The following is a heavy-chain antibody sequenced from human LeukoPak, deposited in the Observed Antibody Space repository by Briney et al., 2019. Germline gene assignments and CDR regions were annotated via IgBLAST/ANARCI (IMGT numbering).Heavy chain of an antibody. V-gene: IGHV3-30*02. CDR1: GFSFNSYG. D-gene: IGHD3-10*01. CDR3: AKDPTDYGSGSYQHY. CDR2: IRYDGSNK. Sequence: GGSLRLSCAASGFSFNSYGMHWVRQAPGKGLEWVAFIRYDGSNKYYADSVRGRFTISRDNSKNTLYLQMSSLRAEDTSVYYCAKDPTDYGSGSYQHYWGQGTLVTVSS. J-gene: IGHJ4*02.